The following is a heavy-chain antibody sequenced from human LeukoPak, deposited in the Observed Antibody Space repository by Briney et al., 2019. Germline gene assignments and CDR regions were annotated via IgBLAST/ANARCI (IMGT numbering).Heavy chain of an antibody. J-gene: IGHJ4*02. V-gene: IGHV4-34*01. Sequence: GSLRLSCAASGFTFSVYAMSWIRQPPGKGLEWIGEINHSGSTNYNPSLKSRVTISVDASKNQFSLKLSSVTAADTAVYYCARRQTYYYGSGSLNFDYWGQGTLVTVSS. D-gene: IGHD3-10*01. CDR3: ARRQTYYYGSGSLNFDY. CDR1: GFTFSVYA. CDR2: INHSGST.